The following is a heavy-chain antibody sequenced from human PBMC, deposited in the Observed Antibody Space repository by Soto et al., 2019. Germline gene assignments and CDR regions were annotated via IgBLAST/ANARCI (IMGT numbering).Heavy chain of an antibody. Sequence: QVELQQSGPGLVKASETLSLTCTVFGGSIDSYYWSWIRQAPGKGLEWIGHISDSGTTNYNPSLGSRVTISVDTSRNLFSLKLSSVTAADTAVYFCARDRWTSRANWFDPWSPGTLVTVSS. CDR3: ARDRWTSRANWFDP. V-gene: IGHV4-59*12. CDR1: GGSIDSYY. CDR2: ISDSGTT. J-gene: IGHJ5*02. D-gene: IGHD3-16*02.